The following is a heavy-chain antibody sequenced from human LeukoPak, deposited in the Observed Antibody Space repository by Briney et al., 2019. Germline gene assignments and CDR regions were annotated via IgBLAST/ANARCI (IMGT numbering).Heavy chain of an antibody. J-gene: IGHJ4*02. Sequence: SVRVSCMASGGTFHSFAFSWVRQAPGQGLEWVGGIIPIFGPANYAQKFQGRVTITADESTTTACMELTSLRSEETAVYYCASRFLGYCNDRDCRRCDGGGEGTLVIVS. CDR2: IIPIFGPA. D-gene: IGHD2-15*01. CDR1: GGTFHSFA. V-gene: IGHV1-69*13. CDR3: ASRFLGYCNDRDCRRCDG.